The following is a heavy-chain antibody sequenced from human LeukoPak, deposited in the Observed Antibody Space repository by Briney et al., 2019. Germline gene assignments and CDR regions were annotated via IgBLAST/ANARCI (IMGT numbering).Heavy chain of an antibody. CDR3: ARGLVGTTGEQNWFDP. Sequence: SETLSLTCTVPGGSISSYYWSWIRQPAGRGLEWIGRIHTSGNTNYNPPLKSRVTISVDKSKIQFSLKLSSVTAADTAVYYCARGLVGTTGEQNWFDPWGQGTLVTVSS. D-gene: IGHD1-26*01. V-gene: IGHV4-4*07. CDR1: GGSISSYY. J-gene: IGHJ5*02. CDR2: IHTSGNT.